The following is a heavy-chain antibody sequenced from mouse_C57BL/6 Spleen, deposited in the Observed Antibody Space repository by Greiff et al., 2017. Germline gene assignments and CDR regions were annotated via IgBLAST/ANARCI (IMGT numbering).Heavy chain of an antibody. J-gene: IGHJ4*01. CDR3: AREGLYYYGSSYDAMDY. D-gene: IGHD1-1*01. CDR1: GYSITSGYY. Sequence: ESGPGLVKPSQSLSLTCSVTGYSITSGYYWNWIRQFPGNKLEWMGYISYDGSNNYNPSLKNRISITRDTSKNQFFLKLNSVTTEDTATYYCAREGLYYYGSSYDAMDYWGQGTSVTVSS. CDR2: ISYDGSN. V-gene: IGHV3-6*01.